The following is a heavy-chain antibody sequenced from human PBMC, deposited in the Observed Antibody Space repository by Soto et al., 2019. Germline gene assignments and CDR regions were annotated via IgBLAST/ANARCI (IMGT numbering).Heavy chain of an antibody. CDR3: ARHGMDV. V-gene: IGHV5-10-1*01. CDR2: IDPSDFYT. CDR1: GYRFSSYR. Sequence: VEAMKSSCKGSGYRFSSYRINWVRQMPGKGLEWLGWIDPSDFYTNYSPSFQGDVTISADKSISIVYLQWCSLQASDTAMYYCARHGMDVWGQGTTVTVSS. J-gene: IGHJ6*02.